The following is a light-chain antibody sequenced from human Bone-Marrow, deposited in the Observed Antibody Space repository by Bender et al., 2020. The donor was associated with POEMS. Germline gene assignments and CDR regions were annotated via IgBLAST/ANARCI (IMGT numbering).Light chain of an antibody. CDR1: NTNIGIGFD. Sequence: QSVLTQPPSVSGAPGQRVTISCTGSNTNIGIGFDVNWYQVLPGTAPRLLIYANINRPSGVPERFSGSNSGTTATLTIRGTQAMDEADYYCQAWGTSTPSYVFGTGTKVTVL. J-gene: IGLJ1*01. V-gene: IGLV1-40*01. CDR2: ANI. CDR3: QAWGTSTPSYV.